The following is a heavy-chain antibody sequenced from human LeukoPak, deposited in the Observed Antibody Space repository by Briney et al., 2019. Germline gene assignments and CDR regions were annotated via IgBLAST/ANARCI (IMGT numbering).Heavy chain of an antibody. J-gene: IGHJ4*02. V-gene: IGHV4-59*08. Sequence: SGTLSLTCTVSGGSISSYYWSWIRQPPGKGLEWIGYIYYSGSTNYNPSLKSRVTISVDTSKNQFSLKLSSVTAADTAVYYCARQGPGDSSGYYYPLDYWGQGTLVTVSS. CDR2: IYYSGST. CDR3: ARQGPGDSSGYYYPLDY. D-gene: IGHD3-22*01. CDR1: GGSISSYY.